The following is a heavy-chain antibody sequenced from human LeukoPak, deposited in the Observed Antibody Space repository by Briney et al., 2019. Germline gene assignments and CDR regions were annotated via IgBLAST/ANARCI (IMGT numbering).Heavy chain of an antibody. CDR3: AKDRSYYYGSGGIDY. J-gene: IGHJ4*02. D-gene: IGHD3-10*01. CDR2: INSDGSST. V-gene: IGHV3-74*01. Sequence: GGSLRLSCAASGFTFSSYWMHWVRQAPGKGLVWVSRINSDGSSTSYADSVKGRFTISRDNAKNTLYLQMNSLRAEDTALYYCAKDRSYYYGSGGIDYWGQGTLVTVSS. CDR1: GFTFSSYW.